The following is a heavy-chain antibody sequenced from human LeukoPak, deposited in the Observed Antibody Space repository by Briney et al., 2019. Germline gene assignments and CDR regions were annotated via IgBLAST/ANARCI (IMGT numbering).Heavy chain of an antibody. CDR2: IYYSGST. D-gene: IGHD3-10*01. CDR3: ARDYGHRFDP. CDR1: GGSISSYY. V-gene: IGHV4-59*01. J-gene: IGHJ5*02. Sequence: SETLSLTCTVSGGSISSYYWSWLRQPPGKGLEWLGYIYYSGSTNYNPSLKSRVTISVDTSKNQFSLKLSSVTAADTAVYYCARDYGHRFDPWGQGTLVTVSS.